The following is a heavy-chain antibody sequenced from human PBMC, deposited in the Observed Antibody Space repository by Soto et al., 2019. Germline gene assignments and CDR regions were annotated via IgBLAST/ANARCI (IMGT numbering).Heavy chain of an antibody. CDR2: IYYSGST. J-gene: IGHJ4*02. Sequence: YWIGWVRQMPGKGLEWIGYIYYSGSTNYNPSLKSRVTISVDTSKNQFSLKLSSVTAADTAVYYCARGDYGRPFDYWGQGTLVTVSS. D-gene: IGHD4-17*01. CDR1: Y. CDR3: ARGDYGRPFDY. V-gene: IGHV4-59*01.